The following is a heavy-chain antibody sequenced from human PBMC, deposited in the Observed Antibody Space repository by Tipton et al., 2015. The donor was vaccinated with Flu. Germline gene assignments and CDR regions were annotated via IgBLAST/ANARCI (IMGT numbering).Heavy chain of an antibody. CDR2: ISSSGGII. CDR3: ARQATVATLDSFDI. D-gene: IGHD4-17*01. V-gene: IGHV3-11*04. J-gene: IGHJ3*02. Sequence: GSLRLSCAASGFTFSDYYMSWIRQAPGKGLEWVSHISSSGGIINYADSVKGRFSISRDNAKKSLFLQMSSLRAEDTAVYYCARQATVATLDSFDIWGQGAMVSVSS. CDR1: GFTFSDYY.